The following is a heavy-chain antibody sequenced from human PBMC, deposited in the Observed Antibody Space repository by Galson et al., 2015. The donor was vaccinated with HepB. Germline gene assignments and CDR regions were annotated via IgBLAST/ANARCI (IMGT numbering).Heavy chain of an antibody. Sequence: SLRLSCAASGFTFSSYLMTWVRQAPGKGLEWVSVISGGGDITHYADSVRGRFTISRDNSKNTLCLQMNSLRVEDTAVYYCAKDGRRWYGYFDYWGQGTPVTVSS. CDR1: GFTFSSYL. CDR3: AKDGRRWYGYFDY. CDR2: ISGGGDIT. D-gene: IGHD6-13*01. V-gene: IGHV3-23*01. J-gene: IGHJ4*02.